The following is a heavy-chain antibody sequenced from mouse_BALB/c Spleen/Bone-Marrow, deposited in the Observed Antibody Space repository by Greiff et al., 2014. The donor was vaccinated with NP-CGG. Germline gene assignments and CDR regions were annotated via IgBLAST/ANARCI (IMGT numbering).Heavy chain of an antibody. CDR3: ARFSQLGLLAY. J-gene: IGHJ3*01. CDR2: IYPGSGST. D-gene: IGHD3-1*01. V-gene: IGHV1-55*01. CDR1: GYNFTSYW. Sequence: QVQLQQPGAELVKPGTSVKLSCKASGYNFTSYWINWVKLRPGQGLEWIGDIYPGSGSTNYNEKFKSKATLTVDTSSSTAYKQLSSLASEDSALYYCARFSQLGLLAYWGQGTLVTVSA.